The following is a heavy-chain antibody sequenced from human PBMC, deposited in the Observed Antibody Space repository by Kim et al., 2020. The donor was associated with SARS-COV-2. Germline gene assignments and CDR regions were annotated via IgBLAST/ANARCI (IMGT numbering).Heavy chain of an antibody. J-gene: IGHJ6*02. V-gene: IGHV5-10-1*01. CDR3: ARFGITMVRGVILQDYYYYYGMDV. CDR1: GYSFTSYW. CDR2: IDPSDSYT. D-gene: IGHD3-10*01. Sequence: GESLKISCKGSGYSFTSYWISWVRQMPGKGLEWMGRIDPSDSYTNYSPSFQGHVTISADKSISTAYLQWSSLKASDTAMYYCARFGITMVRGVILQDYYYYYGMDVWGQGTTVTVSS.